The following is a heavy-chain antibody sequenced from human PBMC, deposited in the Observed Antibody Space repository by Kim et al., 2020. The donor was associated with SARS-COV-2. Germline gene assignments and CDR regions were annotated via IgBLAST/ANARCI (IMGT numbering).Heavy chain of an antibody. D-gene: IGHD3-9*01. CDR1: GFTFSSYS. CDR2: ISRSGGGT. CDR3: AKGANVRYFAWLAMPDWFVP. V-gene: IGHV3-23*01. Sequence: GGSLRLSCAASGFTFSSYSMSWVRQAPGKGLEWVSDISRSGGGTYYADSVKGRFTISRDNSKNTLYLQMNSLRAEDTAVYYCAKGANVRYFAWLAMPDWFVPWGEGTLVTVSS. J-gene: IGHJ5*02.